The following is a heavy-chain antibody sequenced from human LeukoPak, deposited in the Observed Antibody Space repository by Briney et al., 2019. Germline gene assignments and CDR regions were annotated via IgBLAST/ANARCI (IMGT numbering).Heavy chain of an antibody. V-gene: IGHV3-20*04. D-gene: IGHD3-22*01. Sequence: GGSLRLSCTASGFTFDNYAMHWVRQTPGKALEWVSGITSDGASVAYADSVKGRFTISRDNAKNSLYLQMNSLRAEDTAVYYCAREGDYYDSSGYYPFFDYWGQGTLVTVSS. J-gene: IGHJ4*02. CDR1: GFTFDNYA. CDR3: AREGDYYDSSGYYPFFDY. CDR2: ITSDGASV.